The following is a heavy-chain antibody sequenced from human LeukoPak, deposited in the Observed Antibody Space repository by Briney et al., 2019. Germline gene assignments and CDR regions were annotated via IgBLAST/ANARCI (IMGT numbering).Heavy chain of an antibody. D-gene: IGHD2-2*01. CDR1: GFSVSSNY. Sequence: GGSLRLSCAASGFSVSSNYMSWVRQAPGKGLEWVSVIYSGGSTYYADSVKGRFTISRDNSKNTLYLQMNSLRAEDTAVYYCARDPADIVVVPAARVDVWGKGTTVTVSS. CDR2: IYSGGST. CDR3: ARDPADIVVVPAARVDV. V-gene: IGHV3-66*02. J-gene: IGHJ6*04.